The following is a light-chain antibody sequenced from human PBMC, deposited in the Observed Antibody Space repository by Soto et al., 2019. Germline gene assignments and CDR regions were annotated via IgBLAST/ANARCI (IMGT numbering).Light chain of an antibody. CDR2: GAS. CDR1: QSVSSN. CDR3: QQYNNSPPALT. V-gene: IGKV3-15*01. Sequence: EIVMTQSPATLSVSPGERATLSCRASQSVSSNLAWYQQKPGQAPRLLIYGASTRATGIPARFSGSGSGTEFTLNISSLQSEDFAVYYCQQYNNSPPALTFGGGTKVEIK. J-gene: IGKJ4*01.